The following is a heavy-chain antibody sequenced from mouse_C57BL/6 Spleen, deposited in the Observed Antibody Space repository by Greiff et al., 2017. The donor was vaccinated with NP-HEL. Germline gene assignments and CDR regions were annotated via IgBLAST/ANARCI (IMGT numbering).Heavy chain of an antibody. Sequence: QVQLQQSGPELVKPGASVKISWKASGYTFTDYYINWVKQRPGQGLEWIGWFFPGSGSTYYNEKFKGKATLTVDKSSSTAYMLLSSLTSEDSAVYFGARDLFITTVRVYFDYWGQGTTLTVSS. CDR1: GYTFTDYY. CDR2: FFPGSGST. CDR3: ARDLFITTVRVYFDY. V-gene: IGHV1-75*01. D-gene: IGHD1-1*01. J-gene: IGHJ2*01.